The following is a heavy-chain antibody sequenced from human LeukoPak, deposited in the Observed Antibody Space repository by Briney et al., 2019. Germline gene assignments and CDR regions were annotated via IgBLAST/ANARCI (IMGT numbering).Heavy chain of an antibody. J-gene: IGHJ4*02. CDR1: GFTFSSYG. D-gene: IGHD2-8*02. CDR3: ARDFYGEVLVSGFDY. CDR2: IRYDGSNK. Sequence: GRSLRLSCAASGFTFSSYGMHWVRQAPGKGLEWVAFIRYDGSNKYYADSVKGRFTISRDNSKNTLYLHVNSLRAEDTAVYYCARDFYGEVLVSGFDYWGQGTLVTVSS. V-gene: IGHV3-33*01.